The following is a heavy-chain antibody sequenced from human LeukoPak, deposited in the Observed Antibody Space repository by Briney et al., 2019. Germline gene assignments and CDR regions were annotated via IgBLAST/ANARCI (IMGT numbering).Heavy chain of an antibody. V-gene: IGHV3-23*01. CDR1: GFTLSSYA. Sequence: PGGSLRLSCTASGFTLSSYAMSWVRQAPGEGLEWVSTISGSVDNTNYAEAVKGRFTISRDNSKNTMYLQMNSLRAEDTAVYYCAKQGFGCWGQGTLVTVSS. CDR3: AKQGFGC. J-gene: IGHJ4*02. CDR2: ISGSVDNT.